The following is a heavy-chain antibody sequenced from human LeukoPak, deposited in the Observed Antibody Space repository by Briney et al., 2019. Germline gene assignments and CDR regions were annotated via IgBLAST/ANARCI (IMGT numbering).Heavy chain of an antibody. J-gene: IGHJ4*02. CDR3: ARQFWSGYSPLDY. V-gene: IGHV4-59*01. Sequence: SETLSLTCTVPGGSISSYHWSWIRQPPGKGLEWIGYIYYSGSTNYNPSLKSRVTISVDTSKNQFSLKLSSVTAADTAVYYCARQFWSGYSPLDYWGQGTLVTVSS. CDR2: IYYSGST. D-gene: IGHD3-3*01. CDR1: GGSISSYH.